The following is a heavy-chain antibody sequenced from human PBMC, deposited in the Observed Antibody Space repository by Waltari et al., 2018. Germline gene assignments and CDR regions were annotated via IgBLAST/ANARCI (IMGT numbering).Heavy chain of an antibody. V-gene: IGHV1-2*02. CDR3: ARSSVLLWFEDSNSRWFDP. Sequence: QEQLVQSGAELKNHGASVTVSCKDSGYTFKDYYIPWVRQAPGQGLEWMVWINPKDVVTRYAQIFQGRVSLALDTSINTAYMEMNSLKSDDTAVYYCARSSVLLWFEDSNSRWFDPWGQGTLVAVSS. D-gene: IGHD3-10*01. CDR1: GYTFKDYY. CDR2: INPKDVVT. J-gene: IGHJ5*02.